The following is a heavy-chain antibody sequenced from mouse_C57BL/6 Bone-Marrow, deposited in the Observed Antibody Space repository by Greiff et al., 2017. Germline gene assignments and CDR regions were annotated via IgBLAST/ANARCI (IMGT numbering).Heavy chain of an antibody. V-gene: IGHV1-75*01. CDR1: GYTFTDYY. CDR3: ARREGIYYGNVHWYFDV. CDR2: IFPGSGST. Sequence: QVQLQQSGPELVKPGASVKISCKASGYTFTDYYINWVKQRPGQGLEWIGWIFPGSGSTYYNEKFKGKATLTVDKSSSTAYMLLSSLTSEYSAVYFCARREGIYYGNVHWYFDVWGTGTTVTVSS. J-gene: IGHJ1*03. D-gene: IGHD2-1*01.